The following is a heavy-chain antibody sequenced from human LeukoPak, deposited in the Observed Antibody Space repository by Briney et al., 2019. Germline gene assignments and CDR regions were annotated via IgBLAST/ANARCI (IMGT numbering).Heavy chain of an antibody. CDR2: VYYSGST. J-gene: IGHJ4*02. CDR3: ARSELLWFGGVNSGFDY. V-gene: IGHV4-59*01. Sequence: PSETLSLTWTVSGGSISSYYWSWIRQPPGKGLEWIGYVYYSGSTNYNPSLKSRVTISVDTSKNQFSLKLSSVTGADTAVYYCARSELLWFGGVNSGFDYWGQGTLVTVSS. D-gene: IGHD3-10*01. CDR1: GGSISSYY.